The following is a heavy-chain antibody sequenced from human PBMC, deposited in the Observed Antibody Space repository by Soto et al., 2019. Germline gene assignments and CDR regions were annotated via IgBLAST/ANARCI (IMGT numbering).Heavy chain of an antibody. CDR3: ARAAAVAGVDY. Sequence: SETLSLTCTVSGGSISSYYWSWIRQPPGKGLEWIGYIYYSGSTNYNPSLKSRVTVSVDTSKNQFSLKLSSVTAADTAVYYCARAAAVAGVDYWGQGTLVTV. D-gene: IGHD6-19*01. V-gene: IGHV4-59*01. J-gene: IGHJ4*02. CDR2: IYYSGST. CDR1: GGSISSYY.